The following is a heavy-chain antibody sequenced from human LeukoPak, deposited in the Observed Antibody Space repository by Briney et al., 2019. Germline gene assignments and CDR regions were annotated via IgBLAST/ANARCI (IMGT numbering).Heavy chain of an antibody. CDR2: IYYSGST. J-gene: IGHJ4*02. CDR3: ARGYGYGAYYFDF. CDR1: GGSISSGDYY. Sequence: SETLSLTCTVSGGSISSGDYYWSWIRQPPGKGLEWIGYIYYSGSTYYNPSLKSRVTISVDTSKNQFSLKLSSVTAADTAVYYCARGYGYGAYYFDFWGQGTLVTVSS. V-gene: IGHV4-30-4*01. D-gene: IGHD5-18*01.